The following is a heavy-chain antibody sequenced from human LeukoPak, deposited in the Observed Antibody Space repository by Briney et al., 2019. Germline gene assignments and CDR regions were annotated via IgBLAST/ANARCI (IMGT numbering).Heavy chain of an antibody. V-gene: IGHV4-59*01. CDR3: ARDQSRAALDY. J-gene: IGHJ4*02. CDR2: IYYSGST. CDR1: GGSISSYY. Sequence: SETLSLTCTVSGGSISSYYWSWIRQPPGKGLEWIWYIYYSGSTNYNPSLKSRVTISVDTSKNQFSLKLSSVTAADTAVYYCARDQSRAALDYWGQGTLVTVSS. D-gene: IGHD6-6*01.